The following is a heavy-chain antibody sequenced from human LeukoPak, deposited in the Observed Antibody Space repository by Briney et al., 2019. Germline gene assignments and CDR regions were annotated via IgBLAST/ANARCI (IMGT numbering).Heavy chain of an antibody. J-gene: IGHJ5*02. V-gene: IGHV1-2*04. CDR1: GYTFTGYY. CDR3: AISRRGYCSSTSCYGGWFDP. Sequence: ASVKLSCKASGYTFTGYYMHWVRQAPGQGLEWMGWINPNSGGTNYAQKFQGWVTMTRDTSISTAYMELSRLRSDDTAVYYCAISRRGYCSSTSCYGGWFDPWGQGTLVTVSS. D-gene: IGHD2-2*01. CDR2: INPNSGGT.